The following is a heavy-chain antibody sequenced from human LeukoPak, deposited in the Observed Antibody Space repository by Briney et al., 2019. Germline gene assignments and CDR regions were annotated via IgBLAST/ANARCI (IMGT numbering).Heavy chain of an antibody. Sequence: GGSLRLSCAASGFTFSSYAMSWVRQAPGKWLEWVSAFSGSGGNTYYADSVKGRFTISRDNSKNTLYLQMNTLRAEDTAVYYCAELGITMIGGVWGKGTTVTISS. V-gene: IGHV3-23*01. CDR3: AELGITMIGGV. D-gene: IGHD3-10*02. J-gene: IGHJ6*04. CDR1: GFTFSSYA. CDR2: FSGSGGNT.